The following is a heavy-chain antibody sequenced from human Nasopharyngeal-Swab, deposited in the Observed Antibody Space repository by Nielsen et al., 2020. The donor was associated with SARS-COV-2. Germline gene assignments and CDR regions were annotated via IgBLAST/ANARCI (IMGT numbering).Heavy chain of an antibody. V-gene: IGHV4-34*01. CDR2: VSQGGGT. CDR3: ARGGAGVVPSPVLGLGPYYSYYYMDV. D-gene: IGHD2-2*01. J-gene: IGHJ6*03. Sequence: RQAPGKGLECFCVVSQGGGTNYNPSLKNRVTISVATSKNQFSLKLSSVTAAETAVYYCARGGAGVVPSPVLGLGPYYSYYYMDVWGKGTTVTVSS.